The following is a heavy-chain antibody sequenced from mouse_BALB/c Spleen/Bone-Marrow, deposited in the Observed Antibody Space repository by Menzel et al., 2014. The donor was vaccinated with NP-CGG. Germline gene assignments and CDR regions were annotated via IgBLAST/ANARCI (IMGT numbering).Heavy chain of an antibody. CDR1: GNTFTSYD. J-gene: IGHJ1*01. V-gene: IGHV1S56*01. CDR3: VRSRLRDWYFDV. D-gene: IGHD1-2*01. Sequence: QVQLQQSGVELVKPGASVKLPCKASGNTFTSYDINWVRQRPEQGLEWIGWIFPGGSTTKYNEKFKGKATLTTDKSSSTVHMQLSRLTSEDSAVYFCVRSRLRDWYFDVWGAGTTVTISS. CDR2: IFPGGSTT.